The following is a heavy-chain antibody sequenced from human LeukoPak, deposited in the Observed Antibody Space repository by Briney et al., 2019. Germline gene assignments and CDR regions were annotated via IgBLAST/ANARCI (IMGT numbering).Heavy chain of an antibody. Sequence: QTGGSLRLSCAASGFTFSSYAMSWVRQAPGKGLEWVAAIRGDNPGTYHANSVKGRFTISRDNSKNTLHLQMTGLRAEDTAIYYCAKASVEHCSGAFCYHFDSWGQGTLVTVSS. CDR1: GFTFSSYA. D-gene: IGHD2-15*01. V-gene: IGHV3-23*01. CDR3: AKASVEHCSGAFCYHFDS. J-gene: IGHJ4*02. CDR2: IRGDNPGT.